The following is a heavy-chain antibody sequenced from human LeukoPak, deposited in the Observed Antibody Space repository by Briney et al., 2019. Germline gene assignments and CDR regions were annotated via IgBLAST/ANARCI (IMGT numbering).Heavy chain of an antibody. J-gene: IGHJ4*02. Sequence: GGSLRLSCAASGFTFHNYAMSWVRQAPGKGLEWVSTISGGGGRTYYADSVEGRFAISRDNSKNTLHLQMNSLRADDTAVYHCAKDSVVVAGLVNYFDSWGQGTLVTVSS. CDR2: ISGGGGRT. V-gene: IGHV3-23*01. CDR1: GFTFHNYA. D-gene: IGHD6-19*01. CDR3: AKDSVVVAGLVNYFDS.